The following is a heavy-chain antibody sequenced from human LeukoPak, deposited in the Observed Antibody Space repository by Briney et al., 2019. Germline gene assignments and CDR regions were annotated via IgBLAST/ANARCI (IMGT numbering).Heavy chain of an antibody. V-gene: IGHV3-23*01. CDR2: ISASGADT. J-gene: IGHJ4*02. Sequence: GGSLRLSCAASGFPFSNFAMSWLRQAPGKGLEWVSAISASGADTFHADSVKGRFTTSRDKSKNTLYLQINSLRADDTATYYCAKGGYGDYPGRWGQGTVVIVSS. CDR3: AKGGYGDYPGR. D-gene: IGHD4-17*01. CDR1: GFPFSNFA.